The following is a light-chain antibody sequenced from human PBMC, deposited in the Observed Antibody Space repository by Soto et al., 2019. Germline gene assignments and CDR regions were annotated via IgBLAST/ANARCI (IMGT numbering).Light chain of an antibody. CDR2: EVS. CDR1: SSDVGGYNY. Sequence: QSALTQPASVSGSPGQSITISCTGTSSDVGGYNYVSWYQQHPGKAPKLMIYEVSNRPSGVSNRFSGSKPGNTASLTISGLQAEDEADYYRSSYTSSSTLYVFGTGTKVTVL. V-gene: IGLV2-14*01. CDR3: SSYTSSSTLYV. J-gene: IGLJ1*01.